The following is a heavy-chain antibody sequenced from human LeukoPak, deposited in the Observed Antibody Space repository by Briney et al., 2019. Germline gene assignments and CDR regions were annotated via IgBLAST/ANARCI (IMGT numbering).Heavy chain of an antibody. J-gene: IGHJ4*02. CDR1: GFTFSSYD. Sequence: GGSLRLSCAASGFTFSSYDMHWVRQATGKGLEWVSAIGTAGDTYYPGSVKGRFTISRENAKNSLYLQMNSLRAGDTAVYYCARAIGAAQVDYWGQGTLVTVSS. D-gene: IGHD6-13*01. V-gene: IGHV3-13*01. CDR3: ARAIGAAQVDY. CDR2: IGTAGDT.